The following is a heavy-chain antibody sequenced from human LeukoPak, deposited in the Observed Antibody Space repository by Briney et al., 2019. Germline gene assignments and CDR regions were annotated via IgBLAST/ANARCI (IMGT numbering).Heavy chain of an antibody. CDR2: INEKRGSK. J-gene: IGHJ3*02. Sequence: SETLSLTCTVSGGSISISSGGYYWSWIRQHPGKGLEWIGEINEKRGSKNYNPSLKSRVTISVDTSKNQFSLKLSSVTAADTAVYYCARELSTSSTAFDMWGQGTMVTVSS. CDR3: ARELSTSSTAFDM. CDR1: GGSISISSGGYY. D-gene: IGHD6-6*01. V-gene: IGHV4-31*03.